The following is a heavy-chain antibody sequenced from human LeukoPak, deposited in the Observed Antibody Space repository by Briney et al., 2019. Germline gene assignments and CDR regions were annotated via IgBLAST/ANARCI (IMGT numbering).Heavy chain of an antibody. CDR3: AKVGGPNYYDSSGNDAFDI. D-gene: IGHD3-22*01. CDR1: GFTFSSYS. Sequence: PGGSLRLSCAASGFTFSSYSMNWVRQAPGKGLEWVSSISSSSSYIYYADSVKGRFTISRDNSKNTLYLQMNSLRAEDTAVYYCAKVGGPNYYDSSGNDAFDIWGQGTMVTVSS. V-gene: IGHV3-21*01. CDR2: ISSSSSYI. J-gene: IGHJ3*02.